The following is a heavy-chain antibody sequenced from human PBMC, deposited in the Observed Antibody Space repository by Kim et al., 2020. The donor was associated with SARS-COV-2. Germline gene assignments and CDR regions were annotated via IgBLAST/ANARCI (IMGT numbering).Heavy chain of an antibody. V-gene: IGHV3-7*01. D-gene: IGHD3-3*02. Sequence: GGSLRLSCAVSEFTFSNDWTYWVRQAPGKGLEWVANIKPDGSEKYYVDSVKGRFSISRDNTKQLVYLQMNSLGVEDTAVYYCASRILGGQGTLVTVSS. J-gene: IGHJ4*02. CDR3: ASRIL. CDR2: IKPDGSEK. CDR1: EFTFSNDW.